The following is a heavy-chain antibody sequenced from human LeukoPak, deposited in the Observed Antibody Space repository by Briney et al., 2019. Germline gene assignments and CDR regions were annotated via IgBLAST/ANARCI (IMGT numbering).Heavy chain of an antibody. Sequence: GRSLRLSCAASGFIFNNYEMNWVRQAPGKGLEWVPYISSSDNTIKYADSVKGRFTISRDNPKNSLYLQMNSLRADDTAVYYCVRSFANWGQGTMVTVSS. CDR3: VRSFAN. CDR1: GFIFNNYE. V-gene: IGHV3-48*03. J-gene: IGHJ3*02. CDR2: ISSSDNTI.